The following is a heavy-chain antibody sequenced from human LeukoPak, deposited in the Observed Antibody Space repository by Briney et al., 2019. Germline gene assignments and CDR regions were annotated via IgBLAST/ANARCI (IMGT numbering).Heavy chain of an antibody. CDR3: AKDVSNFIGASDA. V-gene: IGHV3-48*03. CDR1: GFTFSSYE. D-gene: IGHD2-8*01. CDR2: ISSSGSTI. J-gene: IGHJ3*01. Sequence: GGSLRLSCAASGFTFSSYEMNWVRQAPGKGLEWVSYISSSGSTIYYADSVKGRFTISRDNSKNTLYLQVHSLRVEDTAIYYCAKDVSNFIGASDAWGQGTMVTVSS.